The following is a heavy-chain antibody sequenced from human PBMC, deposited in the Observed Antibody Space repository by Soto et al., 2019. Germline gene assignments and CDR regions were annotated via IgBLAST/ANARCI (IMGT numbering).Heavy chain of an antibody. Sequence: QVQLHESGPRLVKPSQTLSLTCTVSGASVSSGDYFWSWIRQPPGKGLEWIGYIYYTGATHYNPSLETRLTMSLDTSKNQFSLRLKSVTAADTAVYYGARPGGFQDSSGFAIDDWGQGTLVTVSS. J-gene: IGHJ4*02. V-gene: IGHV4-30-4*01. CDR1: GASVSSGDYF. D-gene: IGHD3-22*01. CDR3: ARPGGFQDSSGFAIDD. CDR2: IYYTGAT.